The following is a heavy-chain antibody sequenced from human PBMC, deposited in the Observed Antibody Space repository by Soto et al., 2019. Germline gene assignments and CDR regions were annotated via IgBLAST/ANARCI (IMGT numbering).Heavy chain of an antibody. J-gene: IGHJ4*02. Sequence: SLILSYSASGFTFGGFGMHWVRQAPGKGLEWVAVIAYDGDKKYYASSVKGRFIISRDNSRSTVYLDMNSLTGEDTAVYYCAGARVYATGPLDFWGQVPLVTVSS. V-gene: IGHV3-30*03. D-gene: IGHD6-13*01. CDR2: IAYDGDKK. CDR1: GFTFGGFG. CDR3: AGARVYATGPLDF.